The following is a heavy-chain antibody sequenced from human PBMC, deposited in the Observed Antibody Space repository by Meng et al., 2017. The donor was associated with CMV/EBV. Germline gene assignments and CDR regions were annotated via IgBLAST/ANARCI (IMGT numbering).Heavy chain of an antibody. CDR3: SRAGGWGAFDI. CDR1: GFTFSSYA. CDR2: ISYDGSNK. V-gene: IGHV3-30-3*01. J-gene: IGHJ3*02. Sequence: GGSLRLSCAASGFTFSSYAMHWVRQAPGKGLEWVAVISYDGSNKYYAASVKGRFTISRDNSKNTLYLQMNSLRAEDTAVYYCSRAGGWGAFDIWGQGTMVTVSS. D-gene: IGHD3-16*01.